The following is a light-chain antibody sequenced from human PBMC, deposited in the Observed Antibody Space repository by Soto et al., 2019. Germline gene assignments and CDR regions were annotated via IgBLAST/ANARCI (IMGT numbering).Light chain of an antibody. J-gene: IGKJ4*01. Sequence: DVQMTQSPSSLSAFVGDRVTITCRASQGIAPSLAWFQQKPGKVPKLLIYATSTLQSGVPSRFSGRGSFTDFTLTINSLQPEDVVTYYGQKYNSAPLTFGGGTKVEIK. V-gene: IGKV1-27*01. CDR3: QKYNSAPLT. CDR1: QGIAPS. CDR2: ATS.